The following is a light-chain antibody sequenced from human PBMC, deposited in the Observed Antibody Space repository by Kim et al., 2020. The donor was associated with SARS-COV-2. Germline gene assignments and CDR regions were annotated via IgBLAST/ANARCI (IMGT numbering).Light chain of an antibody. CDR3: SSYTSSGTWV. CDR2: DVT. CDR1: RSDVSGYNY. J-gene: IGLJ3*02. Sequence: GQSITISCTGTRSDVSGYNYVCWYQHHPDKAPKLMIYDVTKRPSGISDRFSGSKSDATASLTISGLQAEDEADYYCSSYTSSGTWVFGGGTKLTVL. V-gene: IGLV2-14*03.